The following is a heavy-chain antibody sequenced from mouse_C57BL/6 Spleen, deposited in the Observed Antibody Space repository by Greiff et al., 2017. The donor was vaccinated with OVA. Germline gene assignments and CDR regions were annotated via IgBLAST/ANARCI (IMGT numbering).Heavy chain of an antibody. V-gene: IGHV1-76*01. CDR2: IYPGSGNT. CDR1: GYTFTDYY. CDR3: ARSGYDYGDWYFDV. J-gene: IGHJ1*03. Sequence: VQLQQSGAELVRPGASVKLSCKASGYTFTDYYINWVKQRPGQGLEWIARIYPGSGNTYYNEKFKGKATLTAEKSSSTAYMQFSSLTSEDSAVYFCARSGYDYGDWYFDVWGTGTTVTVSS. D-gene: IGHD2-4*01.